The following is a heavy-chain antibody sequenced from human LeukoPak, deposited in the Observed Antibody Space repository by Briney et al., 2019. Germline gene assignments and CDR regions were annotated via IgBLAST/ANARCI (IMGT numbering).Heavy chain of an antibody. J-gene: IGHJ6*02. CDR1: GFTFSDYY. CDR2: ISSSGSTI. D-gene: IGHD4-17*01. V-gene: IGHV3-11*01. Sequence: PGGSLGLSCAASGFTFSDYYMSWIRRAPGKGLEWVSYISSSGSTIYYADSVKGRFTISRDSAKNSLYLQMNSLRAEDTAVYYCARDYYGDYAYYGMDVWGQGTTVTVSS. CDR3: ARDYYGDYAYYGMDV.